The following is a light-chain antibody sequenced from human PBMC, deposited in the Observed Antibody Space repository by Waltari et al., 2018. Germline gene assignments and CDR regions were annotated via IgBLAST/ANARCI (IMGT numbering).Light chain of an antibody. J-gene: IGKJ1*01. V-gene: IGKV3-15*01. CDR1: QSVRSN. CDR2: GTS. Sequence: EKVMTQSPATLSVSPGERATLSCGASQSVRSNLAWYQQKPGQAPRLLIYGTSTRATGIPARFSGSGSGTEFTLTITSLQSEDFAVYYCQQYNNWPVTFGQGTKVEVK. CDR3: QQYNNWPVT.